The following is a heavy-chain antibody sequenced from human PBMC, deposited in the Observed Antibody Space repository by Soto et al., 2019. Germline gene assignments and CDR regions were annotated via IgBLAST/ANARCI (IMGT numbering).Heavy chain of an antibody. D-gene: IGHD3-22*01. CDR3: AKSPTGLNYYDSSGYFFDY. J-gene: IGHJ4*02. V-gene: IGHV3-30*18. CDR1: GFTFSSYG. Sequence: VGSLRLSCAASGFTFSSYGMHWVRQARGKGLEWVAVISYDGSNKYYADSVKGRFTISRDNSKDTLYLQMNSLRAEDTAVYYCAKSPTGLNYYDSSGYFFDYWGQGTLVTVSS. CDR2: ISYDGSNK.